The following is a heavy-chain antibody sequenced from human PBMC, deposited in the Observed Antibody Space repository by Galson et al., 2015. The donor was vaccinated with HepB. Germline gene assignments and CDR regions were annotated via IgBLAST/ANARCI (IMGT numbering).Heavy chain of an antibody. D-gene: IGHD3-3*01. V-gene: IGHV3-73*01. CDR2: IRGKPNNYAT. Sequence: SLRLSCAASGFPFSGSDVHWVRQASGKGLEWVGHIRGKPNNYATAYAASVKGRFTISRDDSETTAYLQMSTLRTEDTAVYYCFGEGGYWGQGTLVTVSS. CDR3: FGEGGY. J-gene: IGHJ4*02. CDR1: GFPFSGSD.